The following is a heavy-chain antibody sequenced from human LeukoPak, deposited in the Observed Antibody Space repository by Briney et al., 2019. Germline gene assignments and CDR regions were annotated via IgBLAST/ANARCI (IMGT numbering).Heavy chain of an antibody. V-gene: IGHV3-23*01. CDR1: GFTFSSYA. CDR2: ITGSGGAT. J-gene: IGHJ4*02. Sequence: GGSLRLSCAASGFTFSSYAMTWVRQAPGKGLEWVSVITGSGGATYYADSVKGRFTISTDDSKNTLFLQMNSLRAEDTALYYCAKSRYNWNLMPDFDYWGQGTLVTVSS. CDR3: AKSRYNWNLMPDFDY. D-gene: IGHD1-20*01.